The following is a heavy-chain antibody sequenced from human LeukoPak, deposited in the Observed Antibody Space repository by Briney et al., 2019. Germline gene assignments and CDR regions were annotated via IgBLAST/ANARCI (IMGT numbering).Heavy chain of an antibody. D-gene: IGHD6-13*01. CDR1: GCTVTNNY. CDR2: IYSGGSR. Sequence: GGSLRLSCVASGCTVTNNYMSWVRQTQGKGLEWVSVIYSGGSRHYADSVKGRFTISRDNSRNTLYLQMTSLRVEDTAVYYCARDRGAAAGDWGQGTLVTVSS. CDR3: ARDRGAAAGD. V-gene: IGHV3-53*05. J-gene: IGHJ4*02.